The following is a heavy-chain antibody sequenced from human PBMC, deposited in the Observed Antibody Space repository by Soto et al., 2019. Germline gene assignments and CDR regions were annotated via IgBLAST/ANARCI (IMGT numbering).Heavy chain of an antibody. V-gene: IGHV1-2*04. CDR2: INPNSGGT. CDR3: ARRGGGSSSWYYFDY. CDR1: GYTFTGYY. D-gene: IGHD6-13*01. Sequence: ASVKVSCKASGYTFTGYYMHWVRQAPGQGLEWMGWINPNSGGTNYAQKFQGWVTMTRDTSISTAYMELSRLRSDDTAVYYCARRGGGSSSWYYFDYWGQGTLVTV. J-gene: IGHJ4*02.